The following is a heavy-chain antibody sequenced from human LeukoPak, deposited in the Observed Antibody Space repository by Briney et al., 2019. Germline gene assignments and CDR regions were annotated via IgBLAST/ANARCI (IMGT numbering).Heavy chain of an antibody. CDR3: ARDGSGWYRYDY. Sequence: PGGSLRLSCAASGFTFSDYYMSWIRQAPGKGLEWVSSISSSSSYIYYADSVKGRFTISRDNAKNSLYLQMNSLRAEDTAVYYCARDGSGWYRYDYWGQGTLVTVSS. J-gene: IGHJ4*02. CDR1: GFTFSDYY. CDR2: ISSSSSYI. D-gene: IGHD6-19*01. V-gene: IGHV3-11*06.